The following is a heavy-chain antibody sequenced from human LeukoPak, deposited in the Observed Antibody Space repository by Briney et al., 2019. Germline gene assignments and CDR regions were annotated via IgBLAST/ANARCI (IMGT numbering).Heavy chain of an antibody. D-gene: IGHD2-15*01. CDR1: GGSFSGYY. V-gene: IGHV4-34*01. Sequence: SETLSLTCAVYGGSFSGYYWSWIRQPPGKGLEWMGEINHSGSTNSNPSLKSLVTISVDTSKNQFSLKLSSVTAADTAVYYCARGDYSIYYYYYGMDVWGQGPTVTVSS. CDR2: INHSGST. J-gene: IGHJ6*02. CDR3: ARGDYSIYYYYYGMDV.